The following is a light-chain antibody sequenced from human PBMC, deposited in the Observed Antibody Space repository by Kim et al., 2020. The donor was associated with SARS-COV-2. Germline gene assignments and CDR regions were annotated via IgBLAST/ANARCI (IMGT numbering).Light chain of an antibody. CDR1: NIGSKS. CDR3: QVWDSSSDHPV. J-gene: IGLJ2*01. Sequence: PGKTARITCGGNNIGSKSVLCYQQKPGQAPVLVIYYDSDRPSGIPERFSGSNSGNTATLTISRVEAGDEADYYCQVWDSSSDHPVFGGGTQLTVL. CDR2: YDS. V-gene: IGLV3-21*04.